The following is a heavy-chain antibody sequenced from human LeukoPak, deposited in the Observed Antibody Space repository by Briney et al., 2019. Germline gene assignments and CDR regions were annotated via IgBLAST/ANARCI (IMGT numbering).Heavy chain of an antibody. CDR1: GGTFSSYA. CDR2: IIPILGIA. V-gene: IGHV1-69*04. Sequence: SVKVSCKASGGTFSSYAISWVRQAPGQGLEWMGRIIPILGIANYAQKFQGRVTITADKSTSTAYMELSSLRSEDTAVYYCARSLGRPNWFDPWGQGTLVTVSS. J-gene: IGHJ5*02. CDR3: ARSLGRPNWFDP.